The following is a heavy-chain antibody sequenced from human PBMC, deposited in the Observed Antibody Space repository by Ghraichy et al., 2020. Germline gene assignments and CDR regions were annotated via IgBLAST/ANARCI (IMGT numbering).Heavy chain of an antibody. Sequence: GGSLRLSCAASGFTFSSYWMSWVRQAPGKGLEWVANIKQDGSEKYYVDSVKGRFTISRDNAKNSLYLQMNSLRAEDTAVYYCARDMSEDSYVLLYYYYGMDVWGQGTTVTVSS. D-gene: IGHD3-10*01. V-gene: IGHV3-7*01. CDR1: GFTFSSYW. CDR2: IKQDGSEK. CDR3: ARDMSEDSYVLLYYYYGMDV. J-gene: IGHJ6*02.